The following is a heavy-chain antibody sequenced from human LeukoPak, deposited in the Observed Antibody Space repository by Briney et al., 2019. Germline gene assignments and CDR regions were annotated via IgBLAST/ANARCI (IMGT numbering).Heavy chain of an antibody. CDR2: ISYDGNNK. Sequence: GGSLRLSCAASGFTFSSYAMHWVRQAPGKGLEWVAIISYDGNNKYYAESVKGRFTISRDNSKNTLYLQMNSLRAEDTALYYCAKARYFDWLSTYYFDYWGQGTLVTVSS. D-gene: IGHD3-9*01. V-gene: IGHV3-30*18. CDR3: AKARYFDWLSTYYFDY. J-gene: IGHJ4*02. CDR1: GFTFSSYA.